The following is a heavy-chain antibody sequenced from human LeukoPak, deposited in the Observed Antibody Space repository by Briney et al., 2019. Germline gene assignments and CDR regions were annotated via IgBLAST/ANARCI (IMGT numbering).Heavy chain of an antibody. CDR2: ISSSGSTI. J-gene: IGHJ4*02. V-gene: IGHV3-11*01. D-gene: IGHD6-19*01. Sequence: GGSLRLSCAASGFTFSDYYMSWIRQAPGKGLEWVSYISSSGSTIYYADSVKGRFTISRDNAKNSLYLQMNSLRAEDTAVYYCTTESYSSGFYFDYWGQGTLVTVSS. CDR3: TTESYSSGFYFDY. CDR1: GFTFSDYY.